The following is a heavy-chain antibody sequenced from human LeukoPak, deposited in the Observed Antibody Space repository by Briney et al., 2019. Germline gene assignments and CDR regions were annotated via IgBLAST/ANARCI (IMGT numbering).Heavy chain of an antibody. CDR2: ISSSSYI. D-gene: IGHD3-16*01. J-gene: IGHJ4*02. V-gene: IGHV3-21*01. CDR3: AREWGQLGELDY. CDR1: GFTFSSYS. Sequence: GGSLRLSYAASGFTFSSYSMNWVRQAPGKGLEWVSSISSSSYIYYADSVKVRFTISRDNAKNSLYLQMNSLRAEDTAVYYCAREWGQLGELDYWGQGTLVTVSS.